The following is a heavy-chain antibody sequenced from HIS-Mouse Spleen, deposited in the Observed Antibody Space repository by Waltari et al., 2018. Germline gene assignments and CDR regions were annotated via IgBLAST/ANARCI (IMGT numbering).Heavy chain of an antibody. CDR1: GGSISSSSYY. CDR2: IDYSWGT. CDR3: AREIPYSSSWYDWYFDL. D-gene: IGHD6-13*01. J-gene: IGHJ2*01. V-gene: IGHV4-39*07. Sequence: QLQLQESGPGLVKPSETLSLTCTVSGGSISSSSYYWGWIRQPPGKGLEWIGSIDYSWGTYYNPSLRSRVTISVDTSKNQFSLKLSAVTAADTAVYYCAREIPYSSSWYDWYFDLWGRGTLVTVSS.